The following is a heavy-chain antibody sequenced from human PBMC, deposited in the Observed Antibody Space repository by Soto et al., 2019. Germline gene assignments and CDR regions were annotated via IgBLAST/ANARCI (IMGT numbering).Heavy chain of an antibody. CDR3: ARGELRFLEWLSDYYYYMDV. CDR1: GFTFSSYD. Sequence: EVQLVESGGGLVQPGGSLRLSCAASGFTFSSYDMHWVRQATGKGLEWVSAIGTAGDTYYPGSVKGRFTISRENAKNSLYLQMNSRRAGDTAVYYCARGELRFLEWLSDYYYYMDVWFKGTTVTVSS. J-gene: IGHJ6*03. CDR2: IGTAGDT. D-gene: IGHD3-3*01. V-gene: IGHV3-13*01.